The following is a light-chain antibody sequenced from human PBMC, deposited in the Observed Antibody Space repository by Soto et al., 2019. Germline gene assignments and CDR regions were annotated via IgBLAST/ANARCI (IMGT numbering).Light chain of an antibody. J-gene: IGKJ2*01. CDR1: QSISSY. CDR3: QQGYSTPLYT. Sequence: DIQMTQSPSSLSASVGERVTITCRASQSISSYLNWYQQKPGKAPKLLIYAASSLQSWVPSRFSGSRSGTDFTLTISSLQPEDFATYYCQQGYSTPLYTFGQGTKLEIK. CDR2: AAS. V-gene: IGKV1-39*01.